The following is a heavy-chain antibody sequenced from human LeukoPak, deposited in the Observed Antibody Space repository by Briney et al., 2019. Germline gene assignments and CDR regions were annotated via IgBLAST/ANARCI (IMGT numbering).Heavy chain of an antibody. CDR2: INPSGGST. J-gene: IGHJ6*02. Sequence: ASVKVSCKASGYTFTSYYMHWVRQAPGQGLEWMGIINPSGGSTSYAQKFQGRVTMTRDTSTSTVYMELSSLRSEDTAVYYCARDRLSITMVRGVKYYYGMNVWGQGTTVTVSS. V-gene: IGHV1-46*01. CDR1: GYTFTSYY. CDR3: ARDRLSITMVRGVKYYYGMNV. D-gene: IGHD3-10*01.